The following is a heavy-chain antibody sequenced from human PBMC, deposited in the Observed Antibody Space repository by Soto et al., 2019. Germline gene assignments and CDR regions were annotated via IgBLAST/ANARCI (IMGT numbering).Heavy chain of an antibody. J-gene: IGHJ5*02. D-gene: IGHD2-2*01. CDR3: AKELGYCSSTSCLPDWFDP. CDR1: GLTFSSYG. V-gene: IGHV3-30*18. Sequence: QVQLVESGGGVVQPGRSLRLSCAASGLTFSSYGMHWVRQAPGKGLEWVAVISYDGSNKYYADSVKGRFTISRDNSKNTLYLQMNSLRAEDTAVYYCAKELGYCSSTSCLPDWFDPWGQGTLVTVSS. CDR2: ISYDGSNK.